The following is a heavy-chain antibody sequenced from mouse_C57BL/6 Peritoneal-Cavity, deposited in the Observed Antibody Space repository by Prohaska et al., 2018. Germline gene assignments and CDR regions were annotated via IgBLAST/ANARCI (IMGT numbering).Heavy chain of an antibody. V-gene: IGHV7-3*01. Sequence: EVKLVESGGGLVQPGGSLSLSCAASGFTFTAYYMSWVRQLPGNVFVWFGFIRNKANGYTTEYSASVKGRFTISRDNSQSILYLQMNALRAEDSATYYCARYNQIYGYFDVWGTGTTVTVSS. CDR1: GFTFTAYY. CDR3: ARYNQIYGYFDV. J-gene: IGHJ1*03. CDR2: IRNKANGYTT.